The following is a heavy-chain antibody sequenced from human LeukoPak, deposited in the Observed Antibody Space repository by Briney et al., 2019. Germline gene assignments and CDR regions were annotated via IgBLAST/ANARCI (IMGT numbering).Heavy chain of an antibody. D-gene: IGHD4-17*01. CDR3: AREVETVTTSRTFDY. Sequence: PGGSLRLSCAASGFTFSSYAMSWVRQAPGQGLEWVSAISGSGGSTYYADSVKGRFTISRDNSKNTLYLQMNSLRAEDTAVYYCAREVETVTTSRTFDYWGQGTLVTVSS. CDR2: ISGSGGST. V-gene: IGHV3-23*01. CDR1: GFTFSSYA. J-gene: IGHJ4*02.